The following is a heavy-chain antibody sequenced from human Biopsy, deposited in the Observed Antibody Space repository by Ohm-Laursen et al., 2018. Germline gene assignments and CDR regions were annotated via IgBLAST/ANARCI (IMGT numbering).Heavy chain of an antibody. CDR2: INQSGET. CDR3: GNEVYGRDY. CDR1: GATFSDYY. D-gene: IGHD4-17*01. J-gene: IGHJ4*02. Sequence: SQTLSLTCTVYGATFSDYYWSWIRQPPGKGLEWIGQINQSGETKYNPSLQSRVTISAEASKNQFSLKLRILTAADTAIYYCGNEVYGRDYWGQGARVTVSS. V-gene: IGHV4-34*08.